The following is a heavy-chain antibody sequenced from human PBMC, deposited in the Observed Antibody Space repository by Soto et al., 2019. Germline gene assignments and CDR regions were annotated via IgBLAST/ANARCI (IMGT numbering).Heavy chain of an antibody. CDR3: ARVDGDYTMDV. CDR2: INSDGSST. Sequence: EVQLVESGGGLVQPGGSLRLSCAASGFTFSTYWLHWVRQTPGKGLVCVSRINSDGSSTNYADSVKGRFTIFRDNAKNTLYLQMNSQRAEDTAVYYCARVDGDYTMDVWGQGTTVTVSS. D-gene: IGHD4-17*01. CDR1: GFTFSTYW. J-gene: IGHJ6*02. V-gene: IGHV3-74*01.